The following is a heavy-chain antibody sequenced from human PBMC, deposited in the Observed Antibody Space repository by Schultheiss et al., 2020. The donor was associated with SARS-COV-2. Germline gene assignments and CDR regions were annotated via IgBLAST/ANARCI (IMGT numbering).Heavy chain of an antibody. V-gene: IGHV3-30-3*01. Sequence: GSLRLSCAASGFTFSSYAMHWVRQAPGKGLEWVAVISYDGSNKYYADSVKGRFTISRDNSKNTVYLQMNSLRAEDTAVYYCARELLRGPGGRGPNWFDPWGQGTLVTVSS. CDR1: GFTFSSYA. CDR2: ISYDGSNK. J-gene: IGHJ5*02. CDR3: ARELLRGPGGRGPNWFDP. D-gene: IGHD2/OR15-2a*01.